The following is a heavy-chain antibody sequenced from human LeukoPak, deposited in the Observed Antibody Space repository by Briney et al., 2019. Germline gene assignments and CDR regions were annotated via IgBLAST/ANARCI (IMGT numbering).Heavy chain of an antibody. V-gene: IGHV3-74*01. J-gene: IGHJ6*02. CDR2: INSDGSTT. D-gene: IGHD2-2*01. Sequence: GGSLRLSCVASGFTLSHYWMHWVRQAPGKGLVWVARINSDGSTTTYADSVKGRFTISRDNAKNTLYLQLSSLRAEDTAGCHCARGPQRGAAANYYGMDVWGRGTTVTVSS. CDR3: ARGPQRGAAANYYGMDV. CDR1: GFTLSHYW.